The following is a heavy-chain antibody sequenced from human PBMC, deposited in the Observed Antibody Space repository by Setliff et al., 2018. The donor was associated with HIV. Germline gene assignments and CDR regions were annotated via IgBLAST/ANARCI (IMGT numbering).Heavy chain of an antibody. CDR3: ARDRLTNVRYWTSDY. J-gene: IGHJ4*02. CDR2: ISHGGATK. Sequence: PGGSLRLSCAASGFTFSSYSMNWVRQAPGKGPEWVSCISHGGATKYYADSVKGRFTISRDNAKNSLYLVMNDLRADDTATYYCARDRLTNVRYWTSDYWGQGTLVTVSS. CDR1: GFTFSSYS. V-gene: IGHV3-48*01. D-gene: IGHD2-8*01.